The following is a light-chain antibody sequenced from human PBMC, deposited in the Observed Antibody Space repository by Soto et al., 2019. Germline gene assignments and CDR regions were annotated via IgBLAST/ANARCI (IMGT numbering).Light chain of an antibody. J-gene: IGKJ1*01. CDR3: QQFGSSPET. CDR1: QSVTTN. Sequence: EVVMTQSPATLSVSPGERVTFSCRASQSVTTNLAWYQHKPGQSPRLLISDASTGASGIPPRFSGSGSGTEFTLTTSTLEPEDFAVYYCQQFGSSPETFGQGTKV. CDR2: DAS. V-gene: IGKV3-15*01.